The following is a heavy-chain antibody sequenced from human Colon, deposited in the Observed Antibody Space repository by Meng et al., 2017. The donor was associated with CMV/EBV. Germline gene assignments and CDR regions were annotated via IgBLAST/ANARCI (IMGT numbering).Heavy chain of an antibody. D-gene: IGHD5-18*01. Sequence: SETLSLTCNVSGGSISTYYWTWIRQPPGKGLEWIGNVYYTGSARYSPSLKSRLTISVDTAKNQFSLKLSSVTVADTAIYYCAKHDTKYGYGRDYFEYWGQGILVTVSS. CDR3: AKHDTKYGYGRDYFEY. J-gene: IGHJ4*01. CDR2: VYYTGSA. V-gene: IGHV4-59*13. CDR1: GGSISTYY.